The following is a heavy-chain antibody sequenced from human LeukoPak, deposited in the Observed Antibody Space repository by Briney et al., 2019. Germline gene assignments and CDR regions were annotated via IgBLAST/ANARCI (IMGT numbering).Heavy chain of an antibody. Sequence: ASVKVSCKASGYTFTSYDINWVRQATGQGLEWMGWMNPNSGNTGYAQKFQGRVTMTRNTSISTAYMELSSLRSEDTAVYYCARAPYYDFWSGYYYYGMDVWGQGTTVTVSS. CDR2: MNPNSGNT. V-gene: IGHV1-8*01. D-gene: IGHD3-3*01. CDR1: GYTFTSYD. J-gene: IGHJ6*02. CDR3: ARAPYYDFWSGYYYYGMDV.